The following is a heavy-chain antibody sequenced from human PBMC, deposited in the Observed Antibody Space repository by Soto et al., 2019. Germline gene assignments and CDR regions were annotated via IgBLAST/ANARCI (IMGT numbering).Heavy chain of an antibody. D-gene: IGHD3-3*01. V-gene: IGHV3-23*01. J-gene: IGHJ6*02. CDR2: ISGSGGST. Sequence: PGGSLRLSCAASGFTFSSYAMSWVRQAPGKGLEWVSAISGSGGSTYYADSVKGRFTISRDNSKNTLYLQMNSLRAEDTAVYYCAKDVVWGPYYDFWSGYLYYYGMDVWGQGTTVTVSS. CDR1: GFTFSSYA. CDR3: AKDVVWGPYYDFWSGYLYYYGMDV.